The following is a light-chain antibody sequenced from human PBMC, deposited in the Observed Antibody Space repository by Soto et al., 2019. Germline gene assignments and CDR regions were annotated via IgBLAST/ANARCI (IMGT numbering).Light chain of an antibody. V-gene: IGLV2-11*01. CDR1: SSDVGGYNY. CDR2: DGS. Sequence: QSALTQPRSVSGSPGQSVTISCTGTSSDVGGYNYVSWYQQHPGKAPKLMIYDGSKRPSGVPDRFSGSKSGNTASLTISGIQAEDEDDYYCCSYAGSYPYVFGTGTKLTVL. J-gene: IGLJ1*01. CDR3: CSYAGSYPYV.